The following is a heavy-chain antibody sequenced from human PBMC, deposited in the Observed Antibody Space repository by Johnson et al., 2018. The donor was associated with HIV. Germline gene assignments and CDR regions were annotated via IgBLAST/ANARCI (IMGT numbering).Heavy chain of an antibody. J-gene: IGHJ3*02. CDR1: GFTFSSYG. V-gene: IGHV3-30*02. Sequence: QVQLVESGGGLVQPGGSLRLSCAASGFTFSSYGMHWVRQAPGKGLEWVAFIRYDGSNKYYVDSLKGRFTISRDNAKNSLYLQMNSLRTEDTAVYSCARDLRFIRTVQGLIIISGAFDMWGQGTMVTVSS. CDR3: ARDLRFIRTVQGLIIISGAFDM. D-gene: IGHD3-10*01. CDR2: IRYDGSNK.